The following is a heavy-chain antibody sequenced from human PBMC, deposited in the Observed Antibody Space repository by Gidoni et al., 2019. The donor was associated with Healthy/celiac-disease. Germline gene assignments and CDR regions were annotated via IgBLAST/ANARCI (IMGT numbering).Heavy chain of an antibody. CDR1: GGSISSGGYY. J-gene: IGHJ4*02. V-gene: IGHV4-31*03. CDR2: IYYSGST. D-gene: IGHD5-12*01. CDR3: AREIYSGYDRYYYFDY. Sequence: QVQLQESGPGLVKPSQTLSLTCTVSGGSISSGGYYWSWIRQHPGKGLEWIGYIYYSGSTYYNPSLKSRVTISVDTSKNQFSLKLSSVTAADTAVYYCAREIYSGYDRYYYFDYWGQGTLVTVSS.